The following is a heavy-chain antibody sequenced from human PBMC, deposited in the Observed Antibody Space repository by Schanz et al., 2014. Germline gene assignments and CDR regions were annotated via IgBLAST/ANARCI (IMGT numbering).Heavy chain of an antibody. Sequence: QVQLVESGGGVVQPGRSLRLSCAASGFTMITYAMHWVRQPPGKGLEWVAIITYDGSNTYHADSVKGRFTISRDNSKNTLYLQMNSLRDEDTAVYYCARDHPHRGVTGYYNDVWGQGTSVTVSS. J-gene: IGHJ6*02. CDR2: ITYDGSNT. V-gene: IGHV3-30*04. CDR3: ARDHPHRGVTGYYNDV. CDR1: GFTMITYA. D-gene: IGHD3-9*01.